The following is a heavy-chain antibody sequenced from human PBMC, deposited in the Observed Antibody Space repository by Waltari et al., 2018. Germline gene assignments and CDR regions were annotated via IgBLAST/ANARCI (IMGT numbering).Heavy chain of an antibody. D-gene: IGHD3-16*01. CDR3: AKDPRVGEQLYYYYYGMDV. CDR1: GFTFSSYA. Sequence: EVQLLESGGGLVQPGGSLRLSCAASGFTFSSYAMSWVRQAPGKGLEWVAAISGSGGSTYYADSVKGRFTIARDNSKNTLYLKMNSLRAEDTAVYYCAKDPRVGEQLYYYYYGMDVWGQGTTVTVSS. CDR2: ISGSGGST. J-gene: IGHJ6*02. V-gene: IGHV3-23*01.